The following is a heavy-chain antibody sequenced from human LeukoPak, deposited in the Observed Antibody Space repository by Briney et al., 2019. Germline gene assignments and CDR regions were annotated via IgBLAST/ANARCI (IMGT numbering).Heavy chain of an antibody. CDR1: GFTFSSYG. J-gene: IGHJ4*02. Sequence: QPGGSLRLSCAASGFTFSSYGMHWLRQAPGQGLEWVAVISYDRSNKYYADSVKGRFTISRDNSKNTLYLQMNSLRAEDTAVYYCAKDFADIVVVTAIREGPSGSDYWGQGTLVTVSS. V-gene: IGHV3-30*18. CDR3: AKDFADIVVVTAIREGPSGSDY. D-gene: IGHD2-21*02. CDR2: ISYDRSNK.